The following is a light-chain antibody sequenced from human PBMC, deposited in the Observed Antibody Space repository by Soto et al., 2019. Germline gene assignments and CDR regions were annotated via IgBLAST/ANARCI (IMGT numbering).Light chain of an antibody. V-gene: IGKV3D-11*01. Sequence: EIVLTQSPATLSLSPGERATLSCRASQGVSSYLAWYQQKPGQAPRLLIYDASNRATGIPARFSGSGPGTDFTLTISRLEPEDFAVYYCQQYGRSPRTFGQGTKVEIK. CDR2: DAS. J-gene: IGKJ1*01. CDR3: QQYGRSPRT. CDR1: QGVSSY.